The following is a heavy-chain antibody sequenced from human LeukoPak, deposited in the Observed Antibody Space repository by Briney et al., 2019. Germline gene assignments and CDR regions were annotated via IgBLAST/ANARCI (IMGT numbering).Heavy chain of an antibody. D-gene: IGHD6-19*01. CDR2: IKQDGSEK. V-gene: IGHV3-7*01. CDR1: GFTFSSYA. CDR3: AILPGLGSGWYRDDFDY. J-gene: IGHJ4*02. Sequence: GGSLRLSCTASGFTFSSYAMSWVRQAPGKGLEWVANIKQDGSEKYYVDSVKGRFTISRDNAKNSLYLQMNSLRAEDTAVYYCAILPGLGSGWYRDDFDYWGQGTLVTVSS.